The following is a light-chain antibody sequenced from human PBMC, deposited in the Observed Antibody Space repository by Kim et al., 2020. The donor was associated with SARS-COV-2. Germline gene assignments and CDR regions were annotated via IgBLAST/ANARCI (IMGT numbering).Light chain of an antibody. CDR2: GAS. CDR1: QSVRSNY. J-gene: IGKJ2*01. Sequence: LSPGETATLSCRASQSVRSNYLAWYQQKPGQAPRLLIYGASSRATGIPDRFSGSASGTDFALTISRLEPEDFAVYYCQQYGRSPYTFGQGTKLEI. V-gene: IGKV3-20*01. CDR3: QQYGRSPYT.